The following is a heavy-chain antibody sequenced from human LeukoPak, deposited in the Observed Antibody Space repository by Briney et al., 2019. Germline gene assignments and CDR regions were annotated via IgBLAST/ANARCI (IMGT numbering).Heavy chain of an antibody. CDR3: ARDREDYYGSGPGFDY. Sequence: ASVKVSCKTSGYSFTNYGVAWVRQAPGQGPEWMGWVSGYNGKTKYAQKLQDRVTMTTDTSTSTSYMELRSLRSDDTAMYYCARDREDYYGSGPGFDYWGQGTPVTVSS. J-gene: IGHJ4*02. D-gene: IGHD3-10*01. CDR2: VSGYNGKT. V-gene: IGHV1-18*01. CDR1: GYSFTNYG.